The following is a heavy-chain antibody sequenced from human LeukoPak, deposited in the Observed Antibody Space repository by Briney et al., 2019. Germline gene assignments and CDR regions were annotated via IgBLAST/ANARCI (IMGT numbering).Heavy chain of an antibody. V-gene: IGHV3-74*01. CDR2: INGDGRNI. D-gene: IGHD3-16*01. CDR3: VRDSRPGGAMGLYHNFDL. J-gene: IGHJ4*02. CDR1: GFTFSSYW. Sequence: PGGSLRLSCVASGFTFSSYWMHWVRHDPRKGLVWVSRINGDGRNINYADSVRGRFTISRDNAKNTLYLQMNTLRVEDTAVYFCVRDSRPGGAMGLYHNFDLWGLGTLVTVSS.